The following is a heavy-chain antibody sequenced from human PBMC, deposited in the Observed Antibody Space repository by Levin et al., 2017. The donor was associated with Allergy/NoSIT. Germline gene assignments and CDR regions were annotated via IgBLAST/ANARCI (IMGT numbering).Heavy chain of an antibody. CDR1: GGSISSAFYY. D-gene: IGHD6-6*01. J-gene: IGHJ5*02. Sequence: SCTVSGGSISSAFYYWSWLRQHPGKGLEWIGYIYYTGSTYYNPSLKSRLTISIDTSKNQFSLRLSSVTAADTAVYYCARYSSSSGDNWFDPWGQGTLVTVSS. V-gene: IGHV4-31*03. CDR2: IYYTGST. CDR3: ARYSSSSGDNWFDP.